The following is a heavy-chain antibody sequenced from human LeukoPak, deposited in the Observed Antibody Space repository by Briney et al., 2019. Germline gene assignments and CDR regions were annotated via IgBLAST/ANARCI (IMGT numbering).Heavy chain of an antibody. CDR1: GFTFSNAW. CDR3: TTDLTGIGELLAY. V-gene: IGHV3-15*01. CDR2: IKSKTDGGTT. J-gene: IGHJ4*02. Sequence: GGSLRLSCAASGFTFSNAWMSWVRQAPGKGLEWVGRIKSKTDGGTTDYATPVKGRFTISRDDSKNTLYLQMNSLKTEDTAVYYCTTDLTGIGELLAYWGQGTLVTVSS. D-gene: IGHD1-26*01.